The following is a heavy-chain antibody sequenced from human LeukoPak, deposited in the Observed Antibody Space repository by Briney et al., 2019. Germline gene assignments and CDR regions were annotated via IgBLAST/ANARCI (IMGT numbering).Heavy chain of an antibody. CDR3: ARGWCDWGLNH. CDR1: GGSISGSY. J-gene: IGHJ5*02. D-gene: IGHD2-21*01. V-gene: IGHV4-59*01. Sequence: PSETLSLTCTVSGGSISGSYWSWIRQPPGKGLEWIGYIYYSGNTNYNPSLKSRVTISVDTSKNQFSLKLSSVTAADTAVYYCARGWCDWGLNHWGQGTLVTVSS. CDR2: IYYSGNT.